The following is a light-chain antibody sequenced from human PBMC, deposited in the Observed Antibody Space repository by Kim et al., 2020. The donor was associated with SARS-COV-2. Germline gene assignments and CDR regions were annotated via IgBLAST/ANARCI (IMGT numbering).Light chain of an antibody. Sequence: LSPGERATLSCRASQSVRSSFAWYQQKPGQPPRLLIYAASSRATGIPDRFSGSGSGTDFTLTISRLEPEDFAVYYCQQYGSSPKTFGQGTKVDIK. V-gene: IGKV3-20*01. CDR3: QQYGSSPKT. J-gene: IGKJ1*01. CDR1: QSVRSS. CDR2: AAS.